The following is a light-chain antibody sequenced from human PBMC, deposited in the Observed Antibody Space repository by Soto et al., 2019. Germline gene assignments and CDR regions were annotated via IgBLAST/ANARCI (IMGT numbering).Light chain of an antibody. CDR1: LSVSSY. CDR3: QQRSNWPPQFT. Sequence: EIVLTQSPATLSLSPGERATLSCRASLSVSSYLAWYQQKPGQAPRLLIYDASNRATGIPARFSGSGSGTDFTLTISSLEPEDFAVYYCQQRSNWPPQFTFGPGTKVDIK. V-gene: IGKV3-11*01. J-gene: IGKJ3*01. CDR2: DAS.